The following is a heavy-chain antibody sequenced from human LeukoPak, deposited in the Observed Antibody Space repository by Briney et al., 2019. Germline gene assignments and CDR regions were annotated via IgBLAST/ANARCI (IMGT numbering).Heavy chain of an antibody. J-gene: IGHJ4*02. CDR1: GGTFSSYA. V-gene: IGHV1-69*01. D-gene: IGHD3-10*01. CDR2: IIPIFGTA. CDR3: ARGSWFGEFPFDY. Sequence: SVKVSCKASGGTFSSYAISWVRQARGQGLEWMGGIIPIFGTANYAQKFQGRVTITADESTSTAYMELSSLRSEDTAVYYCARGSWFGEFPFDYWGQGTLVTVSS.